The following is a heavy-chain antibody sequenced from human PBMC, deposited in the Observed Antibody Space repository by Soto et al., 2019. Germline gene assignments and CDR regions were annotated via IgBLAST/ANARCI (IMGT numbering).Heavy chain of an antibody. D-gene: IGHD3-10*01. V-gene: IGHV3-11*01. CDR1: GFTFSDYY. Sequence: QGQLVESGGNLVKPGGSLRLSCAASGFTFSDYYMTWIRQAPGKGLEWVSYISGSGSTIYYADSVKGRFTISRDNAKNSLYLQMNSLRAEDTAVYYCTRSPYYYGAGSYLDYWGQGTLVTVSS. CDR3: TRSPYYYGAGSYLDY. J-gene: IGHJ4*02. CDR2: ISGSGSTI.